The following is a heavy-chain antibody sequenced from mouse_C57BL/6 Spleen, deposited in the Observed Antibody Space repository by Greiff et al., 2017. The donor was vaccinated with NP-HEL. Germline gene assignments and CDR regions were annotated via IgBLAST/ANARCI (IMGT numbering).Heavy chain of an antibody. CDR3: ARPYSNYFDY. CDR1: GYTFTSYG. D-gene: IGHD2-5*01. CDR2: IYPRSGNT. Sequence: VQRVESGAELARPGASVKLSCKASGYTFTSYGISWVKQRTGQGLEWIGEIYPRSGNTYYNEKFKGKATLTADKSSSTAYMELRSLTSEDSAVYFCARPYSNYFDYWGQGTTLTVSS. V-gene: IGHV1-81*01. J-gene: IGHJ2*01.